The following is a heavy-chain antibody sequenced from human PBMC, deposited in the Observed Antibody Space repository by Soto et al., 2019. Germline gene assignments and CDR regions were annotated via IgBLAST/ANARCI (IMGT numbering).Heavy chain of an antibody. J-gene: IGHJ4*02. D-gene: IGHD1-7*01. Sequence: QVQLVESEGGVVQPGRSLRLSCEGSGFTFSNYGIHWVRQAPGMGLEWVAVIWYDGDNKYYSESVKGRFTISRDNSKNTVYLEMSSLRAEDTAVYYCARGNYDASGIDYWGPGALVTVSS. CDR3: ARGNYDASGIDY. CDR1: GFTFSNYG. V-gene: IGHV3-33*01. CDR2: IWYDGDNK.